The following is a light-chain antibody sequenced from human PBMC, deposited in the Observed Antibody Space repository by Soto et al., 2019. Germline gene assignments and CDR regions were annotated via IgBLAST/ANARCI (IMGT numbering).Light chain of an antibody. Sequence: EIVLTQSPCTLSLSPGERAALSCRASQSVSTKFLAWYQQKPGQAPRLLIYAASNRATGIPDRFSGSGSGTDFTLTISRLEPEDFAVYYCQQRSNWPQITFGQGTRLEIK. CDR2: AAS. CDR1: QSVSTKF. CDR3: QQRSNWPQIT. J-gene: IGKJ5*01. V-gene: IGKV3D-20*02.